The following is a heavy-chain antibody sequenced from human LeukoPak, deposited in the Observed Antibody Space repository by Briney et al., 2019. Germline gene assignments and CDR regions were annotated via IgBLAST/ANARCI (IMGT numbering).Heavy chain of an antibody. CDR3: ARQTYYYDSSGYPRGYFDY. D-gene: IGHD3-22*01. V-gene: IGHV3-48*04. J-gene: IGHJ4*02. CDR1: GFTFSRYA. CDR2: ISSSSTI. Sequence: GGSLRLSCAASGFTFSRYAMNWVRQAPGKGLEWVSYISSSSTIYYADSVKGRFTISRDNAKNSLYLQMNSLRAEDTAVYYCARQTYYYDSSGYPRGYFDYWGQGTLVTVSS.